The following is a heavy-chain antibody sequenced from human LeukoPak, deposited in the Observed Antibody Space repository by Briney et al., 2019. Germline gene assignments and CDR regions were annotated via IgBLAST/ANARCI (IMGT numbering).Heavy chain of an antibody. V-gene: IGHV3-21*01. CDR2: ISSSSSYI. CDR3: ARADYYYDSSGYLGRDMDV. J-gene: IGHJ6*03. D-gene: IGHD3-22*01. CDR1: GFTFSSYS. Sequence: GGSLRLSCAASGFTFSSYSMNWVRQAPGKGLEWVSSISSSSSYIYYADSVKGRFTISRDNAKNSLYLQMNSLRAEDTAVYYCARADYYYDSSGYLGRDMDVWGKGTTVTISS.